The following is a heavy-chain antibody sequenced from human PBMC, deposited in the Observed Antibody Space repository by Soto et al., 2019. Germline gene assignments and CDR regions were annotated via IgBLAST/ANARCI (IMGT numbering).Heavy chain of an antibody. D-gene: IGHD6-25*01. CDR1: GYTFTSYG. Sequence: QVQLVQSGTEVKKPEASVNVSCKAFGYTFTSYGFSWVRQVPGQGLEWLGWISAFNGDTQYSQTMKGRLTVTTDTATTTVPMELRSLTPADTAVYYCAREAGWQRMVPYDWGQGTLVTVS. V-gene: IGHV1-18*04. CDR3: AREAGWQRMVPYD. CDR2: ISAFNGDT. J-gene: IGHJ4*02.